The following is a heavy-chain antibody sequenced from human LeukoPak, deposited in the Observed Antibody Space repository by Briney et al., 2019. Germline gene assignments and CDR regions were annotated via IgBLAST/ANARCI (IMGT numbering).Heavy chain of an antibody. V-gene: IGHV3-23*01. CDR1: GFTFSTYG. J-gene: IGHJ4*02. D-gene: IGHD2-8*02. CDR2: ISDNGERT. CDR3: AKERGVSKTFDY. Sequence: TGGSLRLSCAVSGFTFSTYGMNWVRQAPGKGLDWVSAISDNGERTYYADSVKGRFTISRDNSKSTLYLQMNSLRAEDTAVYYCAKERGVSKTFDYWGQGTLVTVSS.